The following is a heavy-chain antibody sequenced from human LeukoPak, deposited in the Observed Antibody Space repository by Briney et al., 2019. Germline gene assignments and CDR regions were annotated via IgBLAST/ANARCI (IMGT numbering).Heavy chain of an antibody. CDR1: GGSISSYY. CDR3: ARVKSGGHRYYYYYYMDV. Sequence: SETLSLTCTVSGGSISSYYWSWIRQPPGKGLEWIGYIYYSGSTNYNPSLKSRVTISVDTSKNQFSLKLSSVTAADTAVYYCARVKSGGHRYYYYYYMDVWGKGTSVTISS. CDR2: IYYSGST. V-gene: IGHV4-59*01. J-gene: IGHJ6*03. D-gene: IGHD2-15*01.